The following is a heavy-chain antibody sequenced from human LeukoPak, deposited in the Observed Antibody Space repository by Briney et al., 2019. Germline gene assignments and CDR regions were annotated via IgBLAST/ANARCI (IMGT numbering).Heavy chain of an antibody. Sequence: GSLRLSCAASGFTFSSYWMSWVRQAPGRGLEWVASIEEDGSEKYYVDSLKGRFTISRDNAKNSLYLQMNSLRAEDTAVYYCARAKSPNDYWGQGTLVTVSS. CDR3: ARAKSPNDY. V-gene: IGHV3-7*05. CDR2: IEEDGSEK. J-gene: IGHJ4*02. CDR1: GFTFSSYW.